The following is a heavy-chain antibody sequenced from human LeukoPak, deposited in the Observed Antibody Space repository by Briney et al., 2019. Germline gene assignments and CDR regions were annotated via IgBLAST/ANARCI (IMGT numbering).Heavy chain of an antibody. CDR3: ARDSYGDYFYDY. D-gene: IGHD4-17*01. Sequence: GRSLRLSCAASGFTFTTYAMNWVRQAPGKGLEWVSSISSTGSYISYADSVKGRFTISRDNAKNSLYLQMNSLRAEDTAVYYCARDSYGDYFYDYWGQGTLVTVSS. CDR2: ISSTGSYI. V-gene: IGHV3-21*01. CDR1: GFTFTTYA. J-gene: IGHJ4*02.